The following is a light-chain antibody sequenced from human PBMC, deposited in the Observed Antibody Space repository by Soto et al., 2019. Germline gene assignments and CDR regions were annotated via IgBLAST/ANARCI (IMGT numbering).Light chain of an antibody. Sequence: QSALTQPRSVSGSPGQSVTISCTGTSSDVGGYNYVSWYQQLPGKAPKLMIYDVTKRPSGVPDRFSGSKSGNTASLTITGLQAADEADYHCCSFSGTYHWVFGGGTKLTVL. CDR1: SSDVGGYNY. CDR3: CSFSGTYHWV. V-gene: IGLV2-11*01. CDR2: DVT. J-gene: IGLJ3*02.